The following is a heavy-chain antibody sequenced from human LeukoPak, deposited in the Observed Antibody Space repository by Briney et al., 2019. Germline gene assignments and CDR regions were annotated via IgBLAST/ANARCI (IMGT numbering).Heavy chain of an antibody. J-gene: IGHJ4*02. Sequence: PGRSLRLSCAASGFSFDDYAMHWVRQVPGKGLEWVSGIAWNSGTIDYADSVKGRFTISRDNAKNSLYLQMNSLRAEDTALYYCAKDGRVHDRYYWGYLDYWGQGTLVTVSS. D-gene: IGHD2/OR15-2a*01. CDR3: AKDGRVHDRYYWGYLDY. CDR2: IAWNSGTI. CDR1: GFSFDDYA. V-gene: IGHV3-9*01.